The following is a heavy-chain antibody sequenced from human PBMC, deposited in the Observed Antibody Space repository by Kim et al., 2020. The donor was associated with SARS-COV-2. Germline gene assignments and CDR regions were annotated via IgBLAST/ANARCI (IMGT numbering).Heavy chain of an antibody. Sequence: ASVKVSCKASGYTFTSYDINWVRQATGQGLEWMGWMNPNSGNTGYAQKFQGRVTMTRNTSISTAYMELSSLRSEDTAVYYCARVPLSGWYRGRPVNYFDYWGQGTLVTVSS. J-gene: IGHJ4*02. CDR3: ARVPLSGWYRGRPVNYFDY. D-gene: IGHD6-19*01. V-gene: IGHV1-8*01. CDR2: MNPNSGNT. CDR1: GYTFTSYD.